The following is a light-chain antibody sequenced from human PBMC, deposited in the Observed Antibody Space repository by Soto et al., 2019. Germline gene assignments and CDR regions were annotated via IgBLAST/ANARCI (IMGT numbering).Light chain of an antibody. CDR2: EVN. CDR1: SSDVGGYNH. CDR3: SSYAASNNYV. J-gene: IGLJ1*01. V-gene: IGLV2-8*01. Sequence: QSVLTQPPSASGSPGQSVTISCTGTSSDVGGYNHDSWYQQHPGKAPKLMIYEVNKRPSGVPDRFSGSKSGNTASLTVSGLQAEDEADYYCSSYAASNNYVFGTGTKLTVL.